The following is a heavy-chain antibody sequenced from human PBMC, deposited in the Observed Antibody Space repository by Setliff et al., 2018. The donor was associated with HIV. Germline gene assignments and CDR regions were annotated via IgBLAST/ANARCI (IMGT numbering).Heavy chain of an antibody. CDR1: GYTFTSYA. Sequence: ASVKVSCKASGYTFTSYAMHWVRQAPGQRLEWMGWINAGNGNTKYSQKFQGRVTITRDTSASTAYMELSGLRSEDTAVYYCARVSNRQYMDVWGKGTTVTVSS. CDR2: INAGNGNT. J-gene: IGHJ6*03. CDR3: ARVSNRQYMDV. V-gene: IGHV1-3*01. D-gene: IGHD4-4*01.